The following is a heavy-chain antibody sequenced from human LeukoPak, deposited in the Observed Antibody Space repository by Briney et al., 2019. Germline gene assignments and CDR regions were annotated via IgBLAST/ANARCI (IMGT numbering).Heavy chain of an antibody. CDR2: INAGNGNT. CDR1: GYTFTSYA. J-gene: IGHJ4*02. Sequence: ASVKVSCKASGYTFTSYAMHWVRQAPGQRLEWMGWINAGNGNTKYSQKFQGRVTITRDTSASTAYMELSSLRSEDTAVYYCAGVGYYDSSGYPFDYWGQGTLVTVSS. V-gene: IGHV1-3*01. D-gene: IGHD3-22*01. CDR3: AGVGYYDSSGYPFDY.